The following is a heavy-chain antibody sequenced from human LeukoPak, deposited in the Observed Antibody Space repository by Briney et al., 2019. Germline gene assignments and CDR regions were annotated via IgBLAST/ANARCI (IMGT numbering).Heavy chain of an antibody. CDR1: GGSISSYY. Sequence: PSETLSLTCSVSGGSISSYYWTWVRQPAGEGLEWIGRMSSSGNTNYNPSLKSRVTMSVDTSKNQFSLKLSSVTAADTAVYYCAREGRSSSSGYWGQGTLVTVSS. V-gene: IGHV4-4*07. CDR2: MSSSGNT. CDR3: AREGRSSSSGY. D-gene: IGHD6-6*01. J-gene: IGHJ4*02.